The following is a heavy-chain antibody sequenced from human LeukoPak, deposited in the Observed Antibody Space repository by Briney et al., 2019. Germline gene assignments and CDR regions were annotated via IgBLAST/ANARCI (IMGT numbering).Heavy chain of an antibody. CDR2: IFYRGGT. CDR3: ARVFDSGSQAYFYYMDV. V-gene: IGHV4-39*07. Sequence: SETLSLTCTVSSGSINTSNYYWGWIRQPPGKGLEWIGNIFYRGGTYYSPSLKSRVTMSVDTSKNQFSLKVSSVTAADTAVYYCARVFDSGSQAYFYYMDVWGKGTTVTISS. CDR1: SGSINTSNYY. D-gene: IGHD3-10*01. J-gene: IGHJ6*03.